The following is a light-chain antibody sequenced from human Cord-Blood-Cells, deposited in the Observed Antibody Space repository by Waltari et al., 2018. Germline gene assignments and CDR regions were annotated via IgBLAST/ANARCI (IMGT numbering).Light chain of an antibody. CDR1: QSISSY. J-gene: IGKJ4*01. V-gene: IGKV1-39*01. Sequence: THMTQSPSSLSASVGDRVTITCRESQSISSYLNWYQQKPGKAPKLLIYATSSLQSGVPSRFSGSGSGTDFTLTISSLQPEDVATYYCQQSYSTPLTFGGGTKVEIK. CDR3: QQSYSTPLT. CDR2: ATS.